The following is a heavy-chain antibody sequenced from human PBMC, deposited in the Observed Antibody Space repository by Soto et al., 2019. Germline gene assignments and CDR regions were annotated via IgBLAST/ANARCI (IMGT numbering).Heavy chain of an antibody. Sequence: SETLSLTCTVSGGSVSSGDYYWSWIRQHQGKGLEWIGYIYYSGSTYYNPSLKSRVTISVDTSKNQLSLKLSTVTAADTAVYYCTRDHSSGSWGAFDLWGQGTMVTVSS. CDR2: IYYSGST. CDR1: GGSVSSGDYY. D-gene: IGHD6-19*01. CDR3: TRDHSSGSWGAFDL. V-gene: IGHV4-31*03. J-gene: IGHJ3*01.